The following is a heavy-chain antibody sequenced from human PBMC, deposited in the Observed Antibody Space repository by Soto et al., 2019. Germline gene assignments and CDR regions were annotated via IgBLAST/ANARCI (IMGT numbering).Heavy chain of an antibody. D-gene: IGHD6-13*01. J-gene: IGHJ6*02. V-gene: IGHV1-46*01. Sequence: ASVKVSCKASGSTFTSYYMHWVRQAPGQGLEWMGIINPSGGSTSYAQKFQGRVTMTRDTSTSTVYMELSSLRSEDTAVYYCARALAAAGADLGYYGMDVWGQGTTVTVSS. CDR2: INPSGGST. CDR1: GSTFTSYY. CDR3: ARALAAAGADLGYYGMDV.